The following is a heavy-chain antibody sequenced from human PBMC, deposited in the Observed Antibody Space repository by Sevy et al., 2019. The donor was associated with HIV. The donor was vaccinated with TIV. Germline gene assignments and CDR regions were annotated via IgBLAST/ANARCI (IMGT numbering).Heavy chain of an antibody. D-gene: IGHD2-21*02. V-gene: IGHV3-15*01. Sequence: GGSLRLSCAASGFTFSNAWMSWVRQAPGKGLEWVGRIKSKTDGGTTDYTAPVKGRFTISRDDSKNTLYLQMNSLKTEDTAVYYCTTAYCGGDCYSYYFDYWGQGTLVTVSS. J-gene: IGHJ4*02. CDR2: IKSKTDGGTT. CDR1: GFTFSNAW. CDR3: TTAYCGGDCYSYYFDY.